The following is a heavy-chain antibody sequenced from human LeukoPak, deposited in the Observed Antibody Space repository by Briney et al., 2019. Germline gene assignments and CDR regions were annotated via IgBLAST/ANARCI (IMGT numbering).Heavy chain of an antibody. Sequence: SETLSLTCTVSGGSISSSSYYWGWIRQPPGKGLEWIGSIYYSGSTYYNPPLKSRVTISVDTSKNQFSLKLSSVTAADTAVYYCAREYSSPSAFDYWGQGTLVTVSS. D-gene: IGHD6-6*01. CDR1: GGSISSSSYY. CDR2: IYYSGST. CDR3: AREYSSPSAFDY. J-gene: IGHJ4*02. V-gene: IGHV4-39*07.